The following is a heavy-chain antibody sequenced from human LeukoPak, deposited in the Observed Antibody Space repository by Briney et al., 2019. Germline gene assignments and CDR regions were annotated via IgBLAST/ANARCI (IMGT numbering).Heavy chain of an antibody. D-gene: IGHD3-3*01. CDR3: ARQDCYDFWSAYYPLSFLFHP. CDR2: IYYSGST. Sequence: SETLSLTCTVSGGSISSYYRSWVRQPPGKGLEWIGYIYYSGSTNYNPSLKSRVTISVDTSKNQFSLKLSSVTVADPAVYYCARQDCYDFWSAYYPLSFLFHPWGQGTLVTVSS. V-gene: IGHV4-59*08. CDR1: GGSISSYY. J-gene: IGHJ5*02.